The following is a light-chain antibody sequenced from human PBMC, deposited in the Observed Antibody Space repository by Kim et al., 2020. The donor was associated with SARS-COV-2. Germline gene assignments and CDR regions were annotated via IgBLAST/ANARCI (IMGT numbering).Light chain of an antibody. Sequence: ASVGHRVTITCRASQSISSYLNWYQQKPGKAPKLLIYAASSFQSGVPSRFSGSGSGTDFTLTISSLQPEDFATYYCQQSHSTPWTFGQGTKVEIK. CDR2: AAS. CDR3: QQSHSTPWT. CDR1: QSISSY. V-gene: IGKV1-39*01. J-gene: IGKJ1*01.